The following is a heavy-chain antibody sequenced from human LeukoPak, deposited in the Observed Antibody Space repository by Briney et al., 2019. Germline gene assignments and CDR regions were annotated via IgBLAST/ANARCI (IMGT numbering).Heavy chain of an antibody. Sequence: PSETLSLTYAVYGGSFSGYYWSWIRQPPGKGLEWIGEINHSGSTNYNPSLKSRVTISVDTSKNQFSLKLSSVTAADTAVYYCASLEYSSSNRIDYWGQGTLVTVSS. J-gene: IGHJ4*02. CDR1: GGSFSGYY. D-gene: IGHD6-6*01. V-gene: IGHV4-34*01. CDR2: INHSGST. CDR3: ASLEYSSSNRIDY.